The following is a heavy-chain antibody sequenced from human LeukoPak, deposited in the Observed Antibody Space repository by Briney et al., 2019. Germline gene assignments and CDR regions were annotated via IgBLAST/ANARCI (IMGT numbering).Heavy chain of an antibody. D-gene: IGHD6-19*01. CDR3: ARQGSGSARD. CDR2: IYYSGST. CDR1: GGSISSYY. Sequence: SETLSLTCAVSGGSISSYYWSWIRQPPGKGLEWIGYIYYSGSTNYNPSLKSRVTISVDTSKNQFSLKLSSVTAADTAVYYCARQGSGSARDWGQGTLVTVSS. V-gene: IGHV4-59*08. J-gene: IGHJ4*02.